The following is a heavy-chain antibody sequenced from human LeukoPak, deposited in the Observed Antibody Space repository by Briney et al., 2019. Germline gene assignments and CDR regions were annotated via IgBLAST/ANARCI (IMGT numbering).Heavy chain of an antibody. CDR3: ARTYSKYFSSSEFDS. CDR1: GYTFTKYG. D-gene: IGHD2/OR15-2a*01. V-gene: IGHV1-18*01. CDR2: ISAYNGNT. J-gene: IGHJ4*02. Sequence: ASVKVSCKASGYTFTKYGISWVPPAPGQGLEWMGWISAYNGNTNSAQNLQARVTMTTDSSTSTAYMELRSLRSDDTAVYYCARTYSKYFSSSEFDSWGQGTLVTVSS.